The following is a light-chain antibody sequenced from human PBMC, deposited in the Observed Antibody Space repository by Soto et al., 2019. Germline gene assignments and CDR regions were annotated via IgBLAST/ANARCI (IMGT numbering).Light chain of an antibody. V-gene: IGLV2-8*01. Sequence: QSALTQPPSASGSPGQSVTLSCTGTNVGEYDYVSWYQQHPGKAPKLMIHEVTKRPSGVPDRFSGSKSGNTASLTVSGLQAEDEADYYCSSFAGSNIWVFGGGTKVTVL. CDR1: NVGEYDY. CDR3: SSFAGSNIWV. J-gene: IGLJ3*02. CDR2: EVT.